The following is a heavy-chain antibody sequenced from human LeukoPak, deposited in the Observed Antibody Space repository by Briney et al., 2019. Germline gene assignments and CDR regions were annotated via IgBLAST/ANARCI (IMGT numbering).Heavy chain of an antibody. CDR2: INAGNGNT. Sequence: ASVKVSRKASGYTFTSYAMHWVRQAPGQRLEWMGWINAGNGNTKYSQRFQGRVTITRDTSASTAYMELSSLRSEDTAVYYCARDKTYYYDSSGYYFVWGQGTLVTVSS. CDR1: GYTFTSYA. V-gene: IGHV1-3*01. CDR3: ARDKTYYYDSSGYYFV. D-gene: IGHD3-22*01. J-gene: IGHJ4*02.